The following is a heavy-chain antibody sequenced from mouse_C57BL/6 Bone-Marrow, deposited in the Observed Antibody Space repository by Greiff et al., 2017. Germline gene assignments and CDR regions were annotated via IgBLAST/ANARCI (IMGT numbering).Heavy chain of an antibody. CDR1: GYSFTGYY. D-gene: IGHD1-1*01. Sequence: EVQVVESGPELVKPGASVKISCKASGYSFTGYYMNWVKQSPEKSLEWIGEINPSTGGTTYNQKFKAKATLTVDKSSSTAYMQLKSLTSEDSAVYYCARGSIYYYGISYVEDAMDYWGQGTSVTVSS. V-gene: IGHV1-42*01. CDR2: INPSTGGT. J-gene: IGHJ4*01. CDR3: ARGSIYYYGISYVEDAMDY.